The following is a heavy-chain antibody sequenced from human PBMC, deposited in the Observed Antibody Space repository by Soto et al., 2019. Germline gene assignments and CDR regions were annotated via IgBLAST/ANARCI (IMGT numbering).Heavy chain of an antibody. D-gene: IGHD2-21*02. Sequence: PSETLSLTCTVSGGSISSYYWSWIRQPPGKGLEWIGYIYYSGSTNYNPSLKSRVTISVDTSKNQFSLKLSSVTAADTAVYYCARGGGGDARYYYGMDVWGQGTTVTVSS. CDR2: IYYSGST. V-gene: IGHV4-59*01. CDR1: GGSISSYY. CDR3: ARGGGGDARYYYGMDV. J-gene: IGHJ6*02.